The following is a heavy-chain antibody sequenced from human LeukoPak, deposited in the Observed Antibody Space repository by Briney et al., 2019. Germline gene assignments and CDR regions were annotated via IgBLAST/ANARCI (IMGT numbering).Heavy chain of an antibody. CDR1: GGSFSGYY. J-gene: IGHJ4*02. CDR3: ARGEGGNVRYFDY. Sequence: KPSETLSLTCAVYGGSFSGYYWSWIRQPPGKGLEGIGSIHHSGSTYYNPSLKSRVTISVDTSKNQSSLKLSSATAADTAVYYCARGEGGNVRYFDYWGQGTLVTVSS. CDR2: IHHSGST. D-gene: IGHD4-23*01. V-gene: IGHV4-34*01.